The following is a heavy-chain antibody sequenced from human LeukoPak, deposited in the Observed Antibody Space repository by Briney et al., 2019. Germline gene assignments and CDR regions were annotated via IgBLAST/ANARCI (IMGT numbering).Heavy chain of an antibody. V-gene: IGHV1-8*01. D-gene: IGHD5-24*01. J-gene: IGHJ4*02. CDR2: MNPNSGNT. CDR3: AREATPMAV. Sequence: ASVNVSCKASGYTFTSYDMNWVRQAAGQGREGMGWMNPNSGNTVYAQKFQGRVTMTRNTSISTAYMELSSLRSEDTAVYYCAREATPMAVWGQGTLVTVSS. CDR1: GYTFTSYD.